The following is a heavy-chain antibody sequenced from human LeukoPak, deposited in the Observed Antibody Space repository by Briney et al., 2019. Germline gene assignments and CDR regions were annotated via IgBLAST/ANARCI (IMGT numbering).Heavy chain of an antibody. V-gene: IGHV1-46*01. CDR1: GYTFTSYY. J-gene: IGHJ4*02. CDR2: INPSGGST. D-gene: IGHD3-22*01. CDR3: ARGYYYDSSGYARGGFDY. Sequence: ASVKVSCKASGYTFTSYYMHWVRQAPGQGLEWMGIINPSGGSTSYAQKFQGRVTMPTDTSTSTAYMELRSLRSDDTAVYYCARGYYYDSSGYARGGFDYWGQGTLVTVSS.